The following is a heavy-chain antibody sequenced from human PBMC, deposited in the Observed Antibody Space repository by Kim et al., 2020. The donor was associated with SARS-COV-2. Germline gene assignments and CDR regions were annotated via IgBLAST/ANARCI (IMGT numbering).Heavy chain of an antibody. V-gene: IGHV3-30-3*01. CDR1: GFTFSSYA. CDR3: ARSKFPHVLRPLDY. CDR2: ISYDGSNK. D-gene: IGHD3-16*01. Sequence: GGSLRLSCAASGFTFSSYAMHWVRQAPGKGLEWVAVISYDGSNKYYADSVKGRFTISRDNSKNTLYLQMNSLRAEDTAVYYCARSKFPHVLRPLDYWGQGTLVTVSS. J-gene: IGHJ4*02.